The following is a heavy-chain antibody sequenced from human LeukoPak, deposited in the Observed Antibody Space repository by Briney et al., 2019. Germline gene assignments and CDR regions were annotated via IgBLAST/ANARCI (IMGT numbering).Heavy chain of an antibody. CDR3: ARRSGSPFDF. V-gene: IGHV3-21*01. CDR2: ISSSGNYI. J-gene: IGHJ4*02. CDR1: GFTFSSYA. D-gene: IGHD1-26*01. Sequence: GGSLRLSCAASGFTFSSYAMHWVRQAPGKGLEWVSSISSSGNYIYYLDSLKGRFTISRDTAKNSVYLQMNSLTAEDTAVYYCARRSGSPFDFWGQGTLVTVSS.